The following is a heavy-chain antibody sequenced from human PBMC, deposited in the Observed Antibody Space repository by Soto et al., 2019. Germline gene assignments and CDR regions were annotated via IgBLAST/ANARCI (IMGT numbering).Heavy chain of an antibody. V-gene: IGHV4-39*01. CDR2: IYYSGST. J-gene: IGHJ4*02. CDR3: ASSYGDYVSY. D-gene: IGHD4-17*01. CDR1: GCSISSSSYY. Sequence: QLQLQESGPGLVKPSETLSLTCTVSGCSISSSSYYWGWIRQPSGKVLEWIGSIYYSGSTYYNPSLKSRVTISVDTSKNQFSLKLSSVTAADTAVYYCASSYGDYVSYWGQGTLVTVSS.